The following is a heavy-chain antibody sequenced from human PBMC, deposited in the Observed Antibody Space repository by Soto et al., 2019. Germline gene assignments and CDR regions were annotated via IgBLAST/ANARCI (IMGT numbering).Heavy chain of an antibody. CDR1: GGSISTRSSY. Sequence: SETLSLTCTVSGGSISTRSSYWGWIRQPPGKGLEWIGSIYYIGNTYYNPSLESRVTISIDMSKNQFSLSLNSVTTADTAVYYCVRKTDGYYPFDSWGQGTLVTVSS. CDR3: VRKTDGYYPFDS. CDR2: IYYIGNT. V-gene: IGHV4-39*01. J-gene: IGHJ4*02. D-gene: IGHD5-18*01.